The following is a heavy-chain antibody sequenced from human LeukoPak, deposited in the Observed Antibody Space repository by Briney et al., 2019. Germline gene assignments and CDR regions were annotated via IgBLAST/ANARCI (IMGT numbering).Heavy chain of an antibody. CDR2: IYYSGST. D-gene: IGHD1-1*01. J-gene: IGHJ4*02. CDR1: GGSISSYY. V-gene: IGHV4-59*01. CDR3: ATQTGYGFDY. Sequence: PSETLSLTCTVSGGSISSYYWSWIRQPPGKGLEWIGYIYYSGSTNHNPSLKSRVTISVDTSKNQFSLKLSSVTAADTAVYYCATQTGYGFDYWGQGTLVTVSS.